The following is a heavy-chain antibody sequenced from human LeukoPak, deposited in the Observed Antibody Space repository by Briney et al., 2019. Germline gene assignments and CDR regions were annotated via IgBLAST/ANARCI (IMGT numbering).Heavy chain of an antibody. CDR2: ISANGADK. CDR1: RFTFSTYA. Sequence: GGSLRLACAVSRFTFSTYAMSWVRQAPGQGLEWVSAISANGADKYYADSVKGRFTISRDNSKNTLFLQMTSLRVEDTAVYYCANYRKPQGLDYWGQGTLVTVSS. CDR3: ANYRKPQGLDY. D-gene: IGHD1-14*01. J-gene: IGHJ4*02. V-gene: IGHV3-23*01.